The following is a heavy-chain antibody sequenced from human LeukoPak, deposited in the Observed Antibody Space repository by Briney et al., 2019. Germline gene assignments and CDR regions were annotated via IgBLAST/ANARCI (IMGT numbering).Heavy chain of an antibody. CDR2: IYYSGST. J-gene: IGHJ4*02. CDR1: AGSISSSSYY. Sequence: TETLSLTYTVSAGSISSSSYYWGWIRQPPGKGLEWIGSIYYSGSTYYNPSLKSRVTISVDTSKNQFSLKLSSVTAADTAVYYCARQLGYCSSTSCYADKVDYWGQGTLVTVSS. V-gene: IGHV4-39*01. D-gene: IGHD2-2*01. CDR3: ARQLGYCSSTSCYADKVDY.